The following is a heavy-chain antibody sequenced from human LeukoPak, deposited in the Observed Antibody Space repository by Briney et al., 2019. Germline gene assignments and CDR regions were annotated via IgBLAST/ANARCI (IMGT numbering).Heavy chain of an antibody. V-gene: IGHV1-2*02. CDR2: INPSSGGT. D-gene: IGHD3-3*02. J-gene: IGHJ4*02. CDR1: GYTFTGYF. CDR3: ARVSSIWTDY. Sequence: ASVKVSCKASGYTFTGYFLHWIRQAPGQGLEWMGWINPSSGGTEYAQKFQGRVTMTRDTSISTAYVELSRLTSDDTAVYYCARVSSIWTDYWGQGTLVTVSS.